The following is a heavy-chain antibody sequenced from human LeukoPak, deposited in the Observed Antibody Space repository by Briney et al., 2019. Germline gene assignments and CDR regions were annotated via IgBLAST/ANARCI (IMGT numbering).Heavy chain of an antibody. J-gene: IGHJ5*02. V-gene: IGHV4-31*03. CDR2: IYYSGST. CDR3: ARGLYDFWSGYSNWFDP. Sequence: PSEAPSLTCTVSGGSISSGGYYWSWIRQHPGKGLEWIGYIYYSGSTYYNPSLKSRVTISVDTSKNQFSLKLSSVTAADTAVYYCARGLYDFWSGYSNWFDPWGQGTLVTVSS. D-gene: IGHD3-3*01. CDR1: GGSISSGGYY.